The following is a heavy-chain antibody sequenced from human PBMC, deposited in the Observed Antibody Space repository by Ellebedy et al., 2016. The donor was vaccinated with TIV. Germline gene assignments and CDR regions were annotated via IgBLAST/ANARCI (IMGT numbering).Heavy chain of an antibody. Sequence: SETLSLXXTVSGGSISSYYWSWIRQPPGKGLEWIGYIYYSGSTNYNPSLKSRVTISVDTSKNQFSLKLSSVTAADTAVYYCARGRGMGVFGYWGQGTLVTVSS. V-gene: IGHV4-59*12. CDR2: IYYSGST. J-gene: IGHJ4*02. CDR1: GGSISSYY. D-gene: IGHD1-26*01. CDR3: ARGRGMGVFGY.